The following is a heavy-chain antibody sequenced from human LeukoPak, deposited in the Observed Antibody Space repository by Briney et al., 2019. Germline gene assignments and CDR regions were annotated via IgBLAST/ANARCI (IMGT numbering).Heavy chain of an antibody. D-gene: IGHD3-16*02. CDR3: TTGRCSSTCHYFFDY. CDR1: GFTVSSNY. J-gene: IGHJ4*02. CDR2: IYSGGST. V-gene: IGHV3-53*01. Sequence: GGSLRLSCAASGFTVSSNYMSWVRQAPGKGLEWVSVIYSGGSTYYADSVKGRFTISRDNSENTLYLQMNSLRAEDTAVYYCTTGRCSSTCHYFFDYWGQGTLVTVSS.